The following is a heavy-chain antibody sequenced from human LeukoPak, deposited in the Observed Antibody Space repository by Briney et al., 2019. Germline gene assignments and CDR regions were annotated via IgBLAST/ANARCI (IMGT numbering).Heavy chain of an antibody. CDR3: AKEGRSLQTY. CDR2: IKEDGTET. J-gene: IGHJ4*02. CDR1: GFMFSSNW. Sequence: GGSLRLSCAASGFMFSSNWMSWVRLAPGKGLEWVANIKEDGTETYYVDSVKGRFTISKDNAKNSLYLQMNSLRVEDTAVYYCAKEGRSLQTYWGQGTLVTVSS. V-gene: IGHV3-7*03. D-gene: IGHD5-24*01.